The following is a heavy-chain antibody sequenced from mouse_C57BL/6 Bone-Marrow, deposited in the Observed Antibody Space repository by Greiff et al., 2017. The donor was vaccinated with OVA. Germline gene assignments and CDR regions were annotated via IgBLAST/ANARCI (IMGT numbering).Heavy chain of an antibody. J-gene: IGHJ3*01. CDR3: ARWSWFAY. CDR1: GYTFTDYY. Sequence: VQLQQSGPELVKPGASVKISCKASGYTFTDYYINWVKRSPDQGLGWIGGIFPGSGSTNYNGKFKGKATLTVDKSSSTAYMLLSSLTSEDSAVYVCARWSWFAYWGQGTLVTVSA. CDR2: IFPGSGST. V-gene: IGHV1-75*01.